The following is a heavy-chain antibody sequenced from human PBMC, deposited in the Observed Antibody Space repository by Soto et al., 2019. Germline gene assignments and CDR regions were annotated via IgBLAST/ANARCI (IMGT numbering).Heavy chain of an antibody. CDR1: GGSISSGGYY. CDR2: IYYSGST. D-gene: IGHD4-17*01. V-gene: IGHV4-31*03. Sequence: PPETLSLTCTVSGGSISSGGYYWSWIRQHPGKGLEWIGYIYYSGSTYYNPSLKSRVTISVDTSKNQFSLKLSSVTAADTAVYYCARDRSNYGDSTATFDYWGQGTLVTVSS. J-gene: IGHJ4*02. CDR3: ARDRSNYGDSTATFDY.